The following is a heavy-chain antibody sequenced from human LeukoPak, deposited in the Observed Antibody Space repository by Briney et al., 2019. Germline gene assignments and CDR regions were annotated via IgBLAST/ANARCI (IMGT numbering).Heavy chain of an antibody. CDR2: IQQAGSEK. Sequence: GGSLRLSCAASGFTFSNYWMTWVRQDPGKGLEWVGTIQQAGSEKYYVGSVKGRFTISRDNAKNSLFLQMNSLRAEDTAVYFCARARGDYYLDCWGQGTLVTVSS. D-gene: IGHD3-10*01. V-gene: IGHV3-7*04. J-gene: IGHJ4*02. CDR1: GFTFSNYW. CDR3: ARARGDYYLDC.